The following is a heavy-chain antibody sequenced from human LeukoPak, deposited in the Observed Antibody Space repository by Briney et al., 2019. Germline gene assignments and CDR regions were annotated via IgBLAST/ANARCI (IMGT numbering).Heavy chain of an antibody. Sequence: GGSLRLSCAASGFTFSNYGMSWVRQAPGKGLEWVSSISGSGDSTYYADSVKGRFTISRDNSKKTLYLEMNSLRAEDTAVYYCAKEMGFKIREVMLGFFEYWGQGTLVTVSS. CDR2: ISGSGDST. V-gene: IGHV3-23*01. D-gene: IGHD3-10*01. CDR1: GFTFSNYG. J-gene: IGHJ4*02. CDR3: AKEMGFKIREVMLGFFEY.